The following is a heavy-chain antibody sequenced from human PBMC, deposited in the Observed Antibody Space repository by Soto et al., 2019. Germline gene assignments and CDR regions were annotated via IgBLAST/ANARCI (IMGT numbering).Heavy chain of an antibody. J-gene: IGHJ4*02. CDR3: ARSTPQSGSFMQIFDH. CDR2: IIPFFDTA. V-gene: IGHV1-69*06. CDR1: GGTFSRNA. D-gene: IGHD2-2*01. Sequence: QVQLVQSGAEVKKAGSSVKVSCKAAGGTFSRNAISWVRQAPGQGLEWMGGIIPFFDTANYAKKFQGRVTVSADKATSTAYMELSSLTSEDTAVYYCARSTPQSGSFMQIFDHWGQGTLVTVSS.